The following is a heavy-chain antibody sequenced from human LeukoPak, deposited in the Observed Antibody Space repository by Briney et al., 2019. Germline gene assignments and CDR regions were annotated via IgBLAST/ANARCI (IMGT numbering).Heavy chain of an antibody. CDR2: IYTSGST. CDR3: ARGAGITMVRGVIITIDY. J-gene: IGHJ4*02. CDR1: GGSISSYY. Sequence: SETLSLTCTVSGGSISSYYWSWIRQPAGKGLEWIGRIYTSGSTNYNPSLKSRVTMSVDTSKNRFSLKLSSVTAADTAVYYCARGAGITMVRGVIITIDYWGQGTLVTVSS. D-gene: IGHD3-10*01. V-gene: IGHV4-4*07.